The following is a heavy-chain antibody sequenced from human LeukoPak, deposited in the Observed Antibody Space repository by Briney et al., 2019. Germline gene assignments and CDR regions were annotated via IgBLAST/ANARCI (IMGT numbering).Heavy chain of an antibody. V-gene: IGHV4-4*02. CDR1: GGSISSSNW. D-gene: IGHD2-15*01. CDR3: ARSRPDCSGGSCYWDFDY. Sequence: PSGTLSLTCAVSGGSISSSNWWSWVRQPPGKGLEWIGEIYHSGSTNYNPSLKSRVTISVDKSKNQFSPKLSSVTAADTAVYYCARSRPDCSGGSCYWDFDYWGQGTLVTVSS. CDR2: IYHSGST. J-gene: IGHJ4*02.